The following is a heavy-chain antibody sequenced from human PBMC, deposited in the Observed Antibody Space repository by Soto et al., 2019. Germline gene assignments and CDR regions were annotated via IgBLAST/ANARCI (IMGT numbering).Heavy chain of an antibody. CDR3: ARCFWELVCPFDL. Sequence: PGGSLRLSCAASGFTFSSYEMNWVRQAPGKGLEWVSYISNSGSTINYADSVKGRFTISRDNAKNSLYLQMNSLRVEDTAVYYCARCFWELVCPFDLWGQGPLVTVSS. D-gene: IGHD1-26*01. V-gene: IGHV3-48*03. J-gene: IGHJ5*02. CDR1: GFTFSSYE. CDR2: ISNSGSTI.